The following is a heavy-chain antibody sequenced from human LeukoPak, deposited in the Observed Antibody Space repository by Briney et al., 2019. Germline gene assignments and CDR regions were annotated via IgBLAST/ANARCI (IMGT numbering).Heavy chain of an antibody. CDR1: GFTFRSYE. CDR2: ISSSGDTK. J-gene: IGHJ4*02. V-gene: IGHV3-48*03. CDR3: ARIRGYYCDY. Sequence: GSLRLSCAASGFTFRSYEMNWVRQAPGKGLEWISYISSSGDTKYYADSVKGRFTISRDNAKNSLYLQMNSLRGEDAAVYHCARIRGYYCDYWGQGTPVTVSS.